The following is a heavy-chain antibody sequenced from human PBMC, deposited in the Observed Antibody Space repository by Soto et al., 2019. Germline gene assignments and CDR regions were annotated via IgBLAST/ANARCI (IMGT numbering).Heavy chain of an antibody. D-gene: IGHD6-13*01. CDR3: AGFPPLIPVPYSSSWYEDY. CDR1: GFTFNNYG. J-gene: IGHJ4*02. V-gene: IGHV3-33*03. Sequence: GGSLRLSCAASGFTFNNYGMHWVRQAPGKGLEWVAGIWHDGSNKYYTDSVKGRFTISRDNSKNMLYLQMNSLRAADTAVYYCAGFPPLIPVPYSSSWYEDYWGQGTLVTVSS. CDR2: IWHDGSNK.